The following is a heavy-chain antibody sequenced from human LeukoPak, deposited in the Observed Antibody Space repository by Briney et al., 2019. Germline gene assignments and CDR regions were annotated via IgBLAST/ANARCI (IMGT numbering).Heavy chain of an antibody. CDR3: ARYAFNDHLWFGELLPNWFDP. CDR1: GGSISSSSYY. J-gene: IGHJ5*02. Sequence: PSETLSLTCTVSGGSISSSSYYWGWIRQPPGKGLEWIGSIYYSGSTYYNPSLKSRVTISVDTSKNQFSLKLSSVTAADTAVYYCARYAFNDHLWFGELLPNWFDPWGQGTLVTVSS. D-gene: IGHD3-10*01. V-gene: IGHV4-39*07. CDR2: IYYSGST.